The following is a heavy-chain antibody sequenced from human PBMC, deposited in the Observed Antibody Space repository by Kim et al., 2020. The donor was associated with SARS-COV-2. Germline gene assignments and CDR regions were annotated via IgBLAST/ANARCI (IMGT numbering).Heavy chain of an antibody. CDR2: ISGSGGST. CDR1: GFTFSSYA. Sequence: GGSLRLSCAASGFTFSSYAMSWVRQAPGKGLEWVSAISGSGGSTYYADSVKGRFTISRDNSKNTLYLQMNSLRAEDTAVYYCAKDWAWGNYYDSSGCMDVWGQGTTVTVSS. CDR3: AKDWAWGNYYDSSGCMDV. V-gene: IGHV3-23*01. J-gene: IGHJ6*02. D-gene: IGHD3-22*01.